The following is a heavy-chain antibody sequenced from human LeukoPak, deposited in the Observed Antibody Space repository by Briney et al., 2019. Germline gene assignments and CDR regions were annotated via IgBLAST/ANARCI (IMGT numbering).Heavy chain of an antibody. Sequence: PSETLSLTCAVSGDSFSSHYWTWIRQPPGGGRGWIGYISYIGTTNYNPSLKSRVTISIDTSKNQFSLKLSSVTTADTAVYYCARDLVTVTKGFDIWGLGTMVSVSS. V-gene: IGHV4-59*11. CDR3: ARDLVTVTKGFDI. D-gene: IGHD4-17*01. CDR1: GDSFSSHY. J-gene: IGHJ3*02. CDR2: ISYIGTT.